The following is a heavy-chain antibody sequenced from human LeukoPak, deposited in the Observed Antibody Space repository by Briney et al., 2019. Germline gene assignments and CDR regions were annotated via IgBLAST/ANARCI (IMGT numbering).Heavy chain of an antibody. V-gene: IGHV3-43*02. Sequence: KTGGSLRLSCTASGFTFNDFVMQWVRQVPGKSLEWVALISGDGGTTDYASSVEGRFTISRDNTQKSLFLEMNNLGTEDTALYYCAKCGLGDHGIFTGRGSPYYYYYLDVWGKGTTVIVS. J-gene: IGHJ6*03. D-gene: IGHD2-21*02. CDR1: GFTFNDFV. CDR3: AKCGLGDHGIFTGRGSPYYYYYLDV. CDR2: ISGDGGTT.